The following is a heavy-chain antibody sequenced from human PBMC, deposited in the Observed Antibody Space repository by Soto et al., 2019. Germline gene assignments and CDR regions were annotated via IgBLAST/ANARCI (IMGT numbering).Heavy chain of an antibody. CDR2: ISYDGSNK. J-gene: IGHJ3*02. CDR3: ASDSSGYYADAFDI. Sequence: QVQLVESGGGVVQPGRSLRLSCAASGFTFSSYGMHWVRQAPGKGLEWVAVISYDGSNKYYADSVKGRFTISRDNSKNTLYLQMNSLRAEDTAVYYCASDSSGYYADAFDIWGQGTMVTVSS. CDR1: GFTFSSYG. V-gene: IGHV3-30*03. D-gene: IGHD3-22*01.